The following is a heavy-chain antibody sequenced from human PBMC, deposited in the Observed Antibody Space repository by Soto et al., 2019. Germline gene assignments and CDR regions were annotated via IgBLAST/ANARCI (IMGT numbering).Heavy chain of an antibody. D-gene: IGHD3-10*01. CDR2: MYQSGST. Sequence: QLQLQESGSGLVNPSQTLSLTCTVSGGSINSGDYSWSWIRQAPGMGLEWIGYMYQSGSTFYNPSLKSRVTIAIDRSENFFSLDLKSVTAADTAVYYCARARSWDAYDVWGQGTLVTVSS. J-gene: IGHJ3*01. V-gene: IGHV4-30-2*01. CDR3: ARARSWDAYDV. CDR1: GGSINSGDYS.